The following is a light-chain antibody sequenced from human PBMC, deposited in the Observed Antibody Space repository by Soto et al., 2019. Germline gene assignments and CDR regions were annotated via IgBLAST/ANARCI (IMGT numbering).Light chain of an antibody. J-gene: IGKJ4*01. CDR1: ESVSSD. V-gene: IGKV3-15*01. CDR2: GAS. Sequence: EIVMTHSPATLSVSPCERATLSCRASESVSSDLAWYHQKPGQAPRLLIYGASTRATGIPARFSGSGSGTDFTLTISSLEPEDFAVYYCQQYGSLITFGGGTKVDIK. CDR3: QQYGSLIT.